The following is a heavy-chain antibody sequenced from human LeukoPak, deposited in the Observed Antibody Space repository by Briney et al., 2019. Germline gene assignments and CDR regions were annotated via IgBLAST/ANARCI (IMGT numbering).Heavy chain of an antibody. V-gene: IGHV3-23*01. CDR3: AKSDDSSGYYSGAFDI. CDR2: ISGSGGST. D-gene: IGHD3-22*01. CDR1: GFTFSSYA. Sequence: GGSLRLSCAASGFTFSSYAMSWVRQAPGKGLEWVSAISGSGGSTYYADSVKGRFTISRDNSKNTLYLQMNSLGAEDTAVYYCAKSDDSSGYYSGAFDIWGQGTMVTVSS. J-gene: IGHJ3*02.